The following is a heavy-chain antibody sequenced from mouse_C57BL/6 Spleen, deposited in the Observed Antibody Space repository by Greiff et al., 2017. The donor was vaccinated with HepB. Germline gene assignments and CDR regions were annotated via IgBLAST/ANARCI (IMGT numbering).Heavy chain of an antibody. D-gene: IGHD2-4*01. Sequence: EVQLQQSGAELVRPGASVKLSCTASGFNIKDDYMHWVKQRPEQGLEWIGWIDPENGDTEYASKFQGKATLTVDTSSSKAYMQLSSLTSEDSAVYYCARQLGMITYFDVWGTGTTVTVSS. V-gene: IGHV14-4*01. CDR2: IDPENGDT. J-gene: IGHJ1*03. CDR3: ARQLGMITYFDV. CDR1: GFNIKDDY.